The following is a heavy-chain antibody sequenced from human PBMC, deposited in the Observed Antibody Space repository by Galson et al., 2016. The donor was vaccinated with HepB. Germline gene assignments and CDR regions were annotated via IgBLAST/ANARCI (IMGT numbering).Heavy chain of an antibody. D-gene: IGHD4-17*01. Sequence: SVKVSRKASGYTFSNYGISWVRQAPGQGLEWMAWIRGYNGKTNYSQALEDRVTMTTDTSTSPAYMELRSLKSDDTAVYYSTRDGPDYGYYINFDYWGQGTLVTVSS. CDR1: GYTFSNYG. J-gene: IGHJ4*02. CDR2: IRGYNGKT. V-gene: IGHV1-18*01. CDR3: TRDGPDYGYYINFDY.